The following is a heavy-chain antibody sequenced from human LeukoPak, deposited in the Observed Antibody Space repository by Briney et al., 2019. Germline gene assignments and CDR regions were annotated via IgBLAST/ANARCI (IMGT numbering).Heavy chain of an antibody. D-gene: IGHD5-18*01. V-gene: IGHV1-2*02. J-gene: IGHJ4*02. CDR1: GYTLTELS. CDR2: INPNSGGT. CDR3: ACAYSYGYHGHFDY. Sequence: GASVKVSCKVSGYTLTELSMHWVRQAPGQGLKWLGWINPNSGGTNYAQKFQGRVTMTRDTSISTAYMELSRLRSDDTAVYYCACAYSYGYHGHFDYWGQGTLVTVSS.